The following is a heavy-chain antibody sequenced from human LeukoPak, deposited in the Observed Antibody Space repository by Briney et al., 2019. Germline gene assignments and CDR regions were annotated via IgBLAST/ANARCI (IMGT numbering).Heavy chain of an antibody. Sequence: AGGSLRLSCAASGFTFSSYAMHWVRQAPGKGLEWVAVISYDGSNKYYADSVKGRFTISRDNSKNTLYLQMNSLRAEDTAVYYCARDLTATEPPYYMDVWGKGTTVTVSS. J-gene: IGHJ6*03. D-gene: IGHD5-18*01. CDR1: GFTFSSYA. CDR3: ARDLTATEPPYYMDV. CDR2: ISYDGSNK. V-gene: IGHV3-30*04.